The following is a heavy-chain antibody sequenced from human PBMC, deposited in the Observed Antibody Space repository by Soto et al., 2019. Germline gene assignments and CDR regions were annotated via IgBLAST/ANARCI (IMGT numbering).Heavy chain of an antibody. CDR1: GYSFSDYV. V-gene: IGHV1-3*01. Sequence: QVQLVQSRAEVKKPGASVKVSCKASGYSFSDYVVHWVRQAPGQRPEWMGWVNVGNDYTFYSQRLQGRVTVTTDTSARMVYMELRSLRPEDTGVYYCARDPGVAVAYAFDFWGQGTMVTVSS. CDR2: VNVGNDYT. D-gene: IGHD6-19*01. CDR3: ARDPGVAVAYAFDF. J-gene: IGHJ3*01.